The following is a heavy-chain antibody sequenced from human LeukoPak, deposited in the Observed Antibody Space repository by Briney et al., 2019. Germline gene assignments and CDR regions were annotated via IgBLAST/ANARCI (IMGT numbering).Heavy chain of an antibody. V-gene: IGHV4-39*07. D-gene: IGHD6-13*01. CDR2: IYYSGST. CDR3: ARGASSRFEH. J-gene: IGHJ4*02. Sequence: SETLSLTCTVSGGSISSSSYYWGWIRQPPGKGLEWIGSIYYSGSTYYNPSLKSRVTISEDTSKNQFSLKLSSVTAADTAVYYCARGASSRFEHWGQGTLVTVSS. CDR1: GGSISSSSYY.